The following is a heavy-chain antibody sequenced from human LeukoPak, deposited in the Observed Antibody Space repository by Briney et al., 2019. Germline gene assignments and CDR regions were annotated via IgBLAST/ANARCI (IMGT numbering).Heavy chain of an antibody. V-gene: IGHV4-59*12. J-gene: IGHJ3*02. CDR3: ARDYGGNPMAGLDAFDI. CDR2: IYYSGST. CDR1: GGPISSYY. D-gene: IGHD4-23*01. Sequence: KPSETLSLTCTVSGGPISSYYWSWIRQPPGKGLEWIGYIYYSGSTNYNPSLKSRVTISVDTSKNQFSLKLSSVTAADTAVYYCARDYGGNPMAGLDAFDIWGQGTMVTVSS.